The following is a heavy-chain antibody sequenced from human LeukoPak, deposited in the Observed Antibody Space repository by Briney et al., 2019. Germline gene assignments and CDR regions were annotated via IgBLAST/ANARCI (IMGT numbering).Heavy chain of an antibody. V-gene: IGHV3-7*01. Sequence: GESLRLSCAASGFIFKKYWMNWVRQVPGKGLECLANIKEDGSETYYADSVKGRFTISRDNSKNTLYLQMNSLRAEDTAVYYCARDSNYDAQIPLFSGVDYWGQGTLVTVSS. CDR2: IKEDGSET. CDR3: ARDSNYDAQIPLFSGVDY. J-gene: IGHJ4*02. CDR1: GFIFKKYW. D-gene: IGHD3-3*01.